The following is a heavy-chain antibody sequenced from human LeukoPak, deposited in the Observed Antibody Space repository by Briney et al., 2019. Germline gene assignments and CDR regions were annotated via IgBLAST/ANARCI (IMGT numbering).Heavy chain of an antibody. V-gene: IGHV3-48*01. CDR3: ARDQGGVGY. J-gene: IGHJ4*02. Sequence: GGSLRLSCVASGITFSSYSMNWVRQAPGKGLEWVSYISSFSGTINYADSVKGRFTISRDNAKNSLYLQVNSLRAEDTAAYYCARDQGGVGYWGQGTLVTVSS. CDR1: GITFSSYS. D-gene: IGHD3-16*01. CDR2: ISSFSGTI.